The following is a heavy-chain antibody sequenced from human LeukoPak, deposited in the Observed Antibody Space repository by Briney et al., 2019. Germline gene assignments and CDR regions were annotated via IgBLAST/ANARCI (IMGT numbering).Heavy chain of an antibody. CDR1: GGSISSGDYY. CDR2: IYYSGST. Sequence: SETLSLTCTVSGGSISSGDYYWSWIRQPPGKGLEWIGSIYYSGSTYYNPSLKSRVTISVDTSKNQFSLKLSSVTAADTAVYYCARLGDYYHYGMDVWGQGTTVTVSS. V-gene: IGHV4-39*01. D-gene: IGHD3-3*01. CDR3: ARLGDYYHYGMDV. J-gene: IGHJ6*02.